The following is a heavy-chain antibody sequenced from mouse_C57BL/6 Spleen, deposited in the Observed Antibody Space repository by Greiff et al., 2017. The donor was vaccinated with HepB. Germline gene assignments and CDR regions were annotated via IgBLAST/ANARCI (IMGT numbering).Heavy chain of an antibody. CDR3: TREGNISNYDCYAMDY. CDR2: ISSGGDYI. CDR1: GFTFSSYA. J-gene: IGHJ4*01. D-gene: IGHD2-5*01. V-gene: IGHV5-9-1*02. Sequence: EVQGVESGEGLVKPGGSLKLSCAASGFTFSSYAISWVRQTPEKRLEWVAYISSGGDYIYYADTVKGRFTISRDNARNTLYLQMSSLKSEDTAMYYCTREGNISNYDCYAMDYWGQGTSVTVSS.